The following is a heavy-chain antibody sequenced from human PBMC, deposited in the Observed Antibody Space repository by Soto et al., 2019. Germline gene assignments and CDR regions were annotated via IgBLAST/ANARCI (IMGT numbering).Heavy chain of an antibody. V-gene: IGHV1-18*01. CDR1: CYTFTSYG. CDR3: ARSAADVLRYFVLDI. CDR2: ISAYNGNT. D-gene: IGHD3-9*01. J-gene: IGHJ3*02. Sequence: ASVKVSCKASCYTFTSYGISWFRHSPGQGLEWMGWISAYNGNTNYAQKLQGRVTMTTDTSTSTAYMELRSLRSDDTAVYYCARSAADVLRYFVLDIWGQGTMVTVSS.